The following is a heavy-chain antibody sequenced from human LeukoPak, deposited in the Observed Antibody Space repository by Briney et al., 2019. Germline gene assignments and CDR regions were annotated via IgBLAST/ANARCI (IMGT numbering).Heavy chain of an antibody. CDR1: GGSISSYY. CDR2: IYTSGST. CDR3: ARAGPNYDLWSGYFRANWFDP. J-gene: IGHJ5*02. V-gene: IGHV4-4*07. Sequence: PSETLSLTCTVSGGSISSYYWSWIRQPAGKGLEWIGRIYTSGSTNYNPSLKSRVTMSVDTSKNQFSLKLSSVTAADTAVYYCARAGPNYDLWSGYFRANWFDPWGQGTLVTVSS. D-gene: IGHD3-3*01.